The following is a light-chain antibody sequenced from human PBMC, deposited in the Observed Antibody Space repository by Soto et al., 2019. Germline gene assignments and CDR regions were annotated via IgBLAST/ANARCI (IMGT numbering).Light chain of an antibody. V-gene: IGLV2-14*01. J-gene: IGLJ1*01. CDR1: SSDVGSYNF. CDR3: SSYTTSSNYV. CDR2: EVS. Sequence: LTQPASVSGSPGQSITISCTGTSSDVGSYNFVSWYQQLPGKAPKLMIYEVSNRPSGVSNRFSGSKSGNTASLTISGLQAEDEADYYCSSYTTSSNYVFGSGTKVTV.